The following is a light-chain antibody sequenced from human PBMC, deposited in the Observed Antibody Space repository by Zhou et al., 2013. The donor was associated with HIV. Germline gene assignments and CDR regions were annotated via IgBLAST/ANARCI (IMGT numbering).Light chain of an antibody. CDR2: GAS. Sequence: EIVLTQSPGTLSLSPGERATLSCRASQSVGSNYLAWYQQKPGQTPRLLIYGASSRATGIPDRFSGSGSGTDFTLTISRLEPEDFAVYFCQHYSYSPWSFGPGTKVEV. V-gene: IGKV3-20*01. CDR1: QSVGSNY. CDR3: QHYSYSPWS. J-gene: IGKJ1*01.